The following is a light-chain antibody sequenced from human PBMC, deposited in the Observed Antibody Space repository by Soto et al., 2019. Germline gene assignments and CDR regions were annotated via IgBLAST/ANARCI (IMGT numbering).Light chain of an antibody. CDR3: QQYNSYSQT. V-gene: IGKV1-5*03. CDR1: QSISSW. CDR2: KAS. J-gene: IGKJ1*01. Sequence: DIQMTQSPSTLSASVGDRVTITCRASQSISSWLAWYQQKPGKAPKLLIYKASSLESGVPSRFSGSGSGTEFPLTISSLQPDDFATYYCQQYNSYSQTFGKGTKVEIK.